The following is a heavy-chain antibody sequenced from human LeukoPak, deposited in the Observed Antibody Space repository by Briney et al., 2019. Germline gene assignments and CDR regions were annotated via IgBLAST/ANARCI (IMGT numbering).Heavy chain of an antibody. V-gene: IGHV3-66*01. J-gene: IGHJ4*02. CDR2: IYSGGNT. D-gene: IGHD3-10*01. CDR1: GFTVSNNY. Sequence: GGSLRLSCAASGFTVSNNYMGWVRQAPGKGLEWVSVIYSGGNTYYADSVKGRFTISRDNSKNTLYLQMNSLRAEDTAVYYCALTVYGSGSYWDYWGQGTLVTVSS. CDR3: ALTVYGSGSYWDY.